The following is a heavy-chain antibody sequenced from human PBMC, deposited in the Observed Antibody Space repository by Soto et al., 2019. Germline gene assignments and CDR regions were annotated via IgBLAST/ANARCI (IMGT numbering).Heavy chain of an antibody. Sequence: QVQLVESGGGVVQPGRSLRLSCAASGFTFSSYGMHWVRQAPGKGLEWVAVISYDGSNKYYADSVKGRFTISRDNSKNTLYLQMNSLRAEDTAVYYCAKEGPDYYDSRGGGMDVWGQGTTVTVSS. D-gene: IGHD3-22*01. CDR3: AKEGPDYYDSRGGGMDV. J-gene: IGHJ6*02. CDR2: ISYDGSNK. V-gene: IGHV3-30*18. CDR1: GFTFSSYG.